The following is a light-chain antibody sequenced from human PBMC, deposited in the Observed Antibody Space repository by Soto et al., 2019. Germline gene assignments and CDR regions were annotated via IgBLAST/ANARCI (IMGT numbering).Light chain of an antibody. Sequence: EIVLTQSPGTLSLSPGEGATLSCRASQSISNNYLAWYQQKPGHAPRLLIYGASSRATGIPDRFSGGGSGTDCPLTISRLEPEDVAVYYCQQYGSSPWTFGQGTKVEIK. J-gene: IGKJ1*01. CDR1: QSISNNY. V-gene: IGKV3-20*01. CDR2: GAS. CDR3: QQYGSSPWT.